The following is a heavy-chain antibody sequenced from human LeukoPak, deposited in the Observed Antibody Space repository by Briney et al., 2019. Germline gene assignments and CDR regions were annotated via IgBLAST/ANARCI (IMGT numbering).Heavy chain of an antibody. Sequence: GGSLRLSCAASGFTFSSYSMNWVRQAPGKGLEWISYISPSGPTIYYADSVKGRFTISRDNAKNSLYLQMNSLRAEDTAVYYCARDNGYRYYFDYWGQGTLVTVSS. CDR1: GFTFSSYS. D-gene: IGHD5-24*01. V-gene: IGHV3-48*04. CDR3: ARDNGYRYYFDY. CDR2: ISPSGPTI. J-gene: IGHJ4*02.